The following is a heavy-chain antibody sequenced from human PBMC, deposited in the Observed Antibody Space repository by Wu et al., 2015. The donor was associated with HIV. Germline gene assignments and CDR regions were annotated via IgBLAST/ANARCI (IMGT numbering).Heavy chain of an antibody. CDR3: ARDRYYGSGSYYRSGAFDM. CDR1: GYTFSRYG. J-gene: IGHJ3*02. CDR2: IGVYNGNT. Sequence: QVQLVQSGAEVKKPGASMKVSCKASGYTFSRYGVSWVRQAPGQGLEWMGWIGVYNGNTNYAQRLQGRVTMTTDTPTNTAYMELRSLRSDDTAVYYCARDRYYGSGSYYRSGAFDMWGQGTMVTVSS. V-gene: IGHV1-18*01. D-gene: IGHD3-10*01.